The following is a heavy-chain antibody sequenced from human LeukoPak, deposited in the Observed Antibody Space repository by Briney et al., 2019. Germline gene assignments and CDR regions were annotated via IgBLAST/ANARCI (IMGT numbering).Heavy chain of an antibody. CDR3: ARDFTPRMYSSSSGYYYYYYMDV. Sequence: PSETLSLTCNVFGDSMNNYYWSWIRQPPGKGLEWIGNINDSGSTNSNPSLKSRATISVDMSRKHFFLDLSSVTAADTAVYYCARDFTPRMYSSSSGYYYYYYMDVWGKGTTVTISS. D-gene: IGHD6-13*01. J-gene: IGHJ6*03. CDR2: INDSGST. CDR1: GDSMNNYY. V-gene: IGHV4-59*01.